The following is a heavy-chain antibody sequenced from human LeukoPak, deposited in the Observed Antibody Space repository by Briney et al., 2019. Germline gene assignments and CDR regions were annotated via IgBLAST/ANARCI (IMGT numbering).Heavy chain of an antibody. V-gene: IGHV3-48*02. CDR2: INPGSSSI. CDR3: ARAAYSSGPDY. J-gene: IGHJ4*02. Sequence: GGSLTLSCAASGFTFNAFSMNWVRQAPGRGLEWVSYINPGSSSIHYTDSVKGRFTISRDNARNSLYLQMNSLRDEDSALYYCARAAYSSGPDYWGQGNLVTVSS. CDR1: GFTFNAFS. D-gene: IGHD6-25*01.